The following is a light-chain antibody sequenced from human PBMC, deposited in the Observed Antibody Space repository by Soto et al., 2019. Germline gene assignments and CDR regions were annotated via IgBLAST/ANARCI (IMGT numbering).Light chain of an antibody. Sequence: EIVLTQSPGPLSLSPGERATLSCRASQSVGSSYLAWYQQKPGQAPRLLIYGASSRATGIPDRFSGSGSGTDFTLTISRLEPEDFAVYYCQQYGDSPSYTFGQGTKLEIK. V-gene: IGKV3-20*01. J-gene: IGKJ2*01. CDR1: QSVGSSY. CDR3: QQYGDSPSYT. CDR2: GAS.